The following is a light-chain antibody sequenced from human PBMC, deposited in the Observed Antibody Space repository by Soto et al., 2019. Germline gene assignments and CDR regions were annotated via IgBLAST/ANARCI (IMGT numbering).Light chain of an antibody. CDR2: DAF. V-gene: IGKV3-11*01. CDR1: QRLSSF. Sequence: ELVLTQSPATLSLSPGDTATLSCRASQRLSSFLAWYQQKPGQAPRLLIYDAFKRAAGIPARFSGSGSGTDFTLTISSLEPEDFAVYYCQQRSTWIFTFGPGTKLDIK. J-gene: IGKJ3*01. CDR3: QQRSTWIFT.